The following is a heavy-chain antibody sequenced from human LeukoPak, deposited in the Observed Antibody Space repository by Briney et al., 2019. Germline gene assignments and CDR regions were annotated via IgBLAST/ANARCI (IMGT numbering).Heavy chain of an antibody. CDR1: GYSFTSFW. CDR2: IYPGDSNT. CDR3: ARLDPGGTYYVFDY. V-gene: IGHV5-51*01. D-gene: IGHD1-26*01. Sequence: GESLKISCKGPGYSFTSFWIAWVRQMPGKGLEWMGIIYPGDSNTRYSPSFQGHVTISADKSISTAYLQWNSLKASDTAMYYCARLDPGGTYYVFDYWGQGTLVTVSS. J-gene: IGHJ4*02.